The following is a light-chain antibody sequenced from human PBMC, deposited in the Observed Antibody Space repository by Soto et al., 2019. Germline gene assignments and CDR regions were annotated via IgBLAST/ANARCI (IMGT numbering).Light chain of an antibody. CDR3: SSYTDSITLVV. Sequence: QSALTQPASVSGSPGQSVTISCTGTSSDVGGDNYVSWYQQHPGKAPTLLIYEVNYRPSGVSDRFSGSKSGNTASLTISGLKPEDGPDYSCSSYTDSITLVVFGGGTKLTVL. CDR1: SSDVGGDNY. V-gene: IGLV2-14*01. J-gene: IGLJ2*01. CDR2: EVN.